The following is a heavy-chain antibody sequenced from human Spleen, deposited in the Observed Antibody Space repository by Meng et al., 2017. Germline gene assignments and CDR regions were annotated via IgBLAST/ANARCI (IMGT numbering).Heavy chain of an antibody. D-gene: IGHD7-27*01. CDR3: AREANGDRWYFDL. Sequence: QVPVQRWAAGLLNPSEALSLTCAVHGSSFSGYYWSWIRQSPGKGLEWIGDINHSGSANYNPSLKSRLSISVDTSKNQISLKLTSVTAADTAVYYCAREANGDRWYFDLWGRGTLVTVSS. J-gene: IGHJ2*01. CDR1: GSSFSGYY. CDR2: INHSGSA. V-gene: IGHV4-34*01.